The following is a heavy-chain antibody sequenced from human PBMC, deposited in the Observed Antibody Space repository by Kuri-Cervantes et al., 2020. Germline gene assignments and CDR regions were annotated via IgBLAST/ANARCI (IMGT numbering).Heavy chain of an antibody. CDR1: GYSISSSSYY. J-gene: IGHJ6*03. CDR2: IYYSGST. CDR3: ARGIAAHRVSYYYYMDV. V-gene: IGHV4-39*07. Sequence: SETLSLTCTVSGYSISSSSYYWGWIRQPPGKGLEWIGSIYYSGSTYYNPSLKSRVTISVDTSKNQFSLKLSSVTAADTAVYYCARGIAAHRVSYYYYMDVWGKGTTVTVSS. D-gene: IGHD6-13*01.